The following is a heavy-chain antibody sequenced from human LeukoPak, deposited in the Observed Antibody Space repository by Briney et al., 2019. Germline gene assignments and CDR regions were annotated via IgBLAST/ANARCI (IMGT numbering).Heavy chain of an antibody. D-gene: IGHD2-15*01. J-gene: IGHJ4*02. Sequence: PGGSLTLSCAASGFTFSSYSINWVRQAPEKGLEWVSYISSSSTTIYYADSVKGRFTISRDNAKNSLYLQMDSLGAEDTAVYYCALRRGGCSGGTCYQYFDYWGQGTLVTVSS. CDR2: ISSSSTTI. CDR1: GFTFSSYS. CDR3: ALRRGGCSGGTCYQYFDY. V-gene: IGHV3-48*04.